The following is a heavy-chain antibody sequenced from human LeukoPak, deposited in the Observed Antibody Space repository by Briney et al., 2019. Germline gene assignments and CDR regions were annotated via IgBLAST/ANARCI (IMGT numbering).Heavy chain of an antibody. Sequence: GTSLRLSCAASGFTFSNYGMHWVRQAPGKGLEWVAVIWYDGSRTYYADSVKGRFTISRDNSKNTLSLQMNSLRAEDTAGYYCARDRYSRWNEDYWGQGTLVTVSS. CDR3: ARDRYSRWNEDY. V-gene: IGHV3-33*01. CDR1: GFTFSNYG. CDR2: IWYDGSRT. D-gene: IGHD5-18*01. J-gene: IGHJ4*02.